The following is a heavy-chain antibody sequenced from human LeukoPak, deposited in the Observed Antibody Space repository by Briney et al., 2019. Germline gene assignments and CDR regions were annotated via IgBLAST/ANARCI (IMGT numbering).Heavy chain of an antibody. V-gene: IGHV3-49*04. CDR3: TRDQVRYSGSYYWFDP. J-gene: IGHJ5*02. CDR2: IISKAYGGTT. Sequence: GGSLRLSCTVSGFTFGDYAMSWVRQAPGKGLEWVGFIISKAYGGTTEYAASVKGRFTISRDDSKSIAYLQMNSLKTEDTAVYYCTRDQVRYSGSYYWFDPWGQGTLVTVSS. CDR1: GFTFGDYA. D-gene: IGHD1-26*01.